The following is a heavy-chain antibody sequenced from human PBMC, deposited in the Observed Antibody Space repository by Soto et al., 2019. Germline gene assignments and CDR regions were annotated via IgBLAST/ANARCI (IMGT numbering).Heavy chain of an antibody. CDR1: RYAFTSYY. J-gene: IGHJ4*02. CDR2: INPNNGYT. V-gene: IGHV1-2*02. D-gene: IGHD3-3*01. Sequence: QVQLVQSGAEVKKPGASVKVSCKASRYAFTSYYIHWVRQAPGQGLEWMGWINPNNGYTQYTQKFQGRVTVTRDSSITTAYLELTSLQSDDTAVYYCANAKFDFWSGYWSPALDFWGQGTLVTVSS. CDR3: ANAKFDFWSGYWSPALDF.